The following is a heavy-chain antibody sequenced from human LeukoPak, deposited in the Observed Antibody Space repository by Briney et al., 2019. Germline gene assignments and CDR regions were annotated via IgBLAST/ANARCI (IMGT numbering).Heavy chain of an antibody. CDR2: IYYSGST. CDR3: ARGRRQLVLTLDY. J-gene: IGHJ4*02. D-gene: IGHD6-13*01. CDR1: GGSISSYY. Sequence: SETLSLTCTVSGGSISSYYWSWIRQPPGKGLEWIGYIYYSGSTNYNPSLKSRVTISVDTSKNQFSLKLSSVTAADTAVYYCARGRRQLVLTLDYWGQGTLVTVSS. V-gene: IGHV4-59*01.